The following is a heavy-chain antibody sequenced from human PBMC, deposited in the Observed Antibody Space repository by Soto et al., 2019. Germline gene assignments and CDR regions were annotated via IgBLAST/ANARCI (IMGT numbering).Heavy chain of an antibody. CDR3: AKDHLFGIQLWLCPQHE. CDR2: ISYDGSNK. CDR1: GFSFSSYG. J-gene: IGHJ4*02. D-gene: IGHD5-18*01. Sequence: GGSLRLSCAASGFSFSSYGMHGVRQAPGKGLEWVAVISYDGSNKYYADSVKGRFTISRDNSKNTLYLQMNSLRAEDTAVYYCAKDHLFGIQLWLCPQHEWGQGILVTVSS. V-gene: IGHV3-30*18.